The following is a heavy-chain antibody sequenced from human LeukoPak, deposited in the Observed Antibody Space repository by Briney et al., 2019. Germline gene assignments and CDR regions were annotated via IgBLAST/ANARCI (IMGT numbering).Heavy chain of an antibody. CDR3: AKATYSSDWNLYFDY. V-gene: IGHV3-30*18. Sequence: PGGSLRLSCAASGFTFSGYGMHWVRQAPGKGLEWVAVISYDGSNKNHADSVKGRFTISRDNSKNTLFLQMNSLRAEDTALYYCAKATYSSDWNLYFDYWGQGTLVTVSS. CDR1: GFTFSGYG. J-gene: IGHJ4*02. CDR2: ISYDGSNK. D-gene: IGHD6-19*01.